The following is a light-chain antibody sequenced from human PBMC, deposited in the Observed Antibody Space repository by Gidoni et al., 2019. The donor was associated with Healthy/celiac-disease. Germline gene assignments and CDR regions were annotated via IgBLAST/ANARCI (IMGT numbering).Light chain of an antibody. CDR2: FCS. V-gene: IGKV2-28*01. CDR1: PSLLPSNGYNY. CDR3: MLALQTTPT. Sequence: DIVMTQATLSLTVTPGEPASISCRSGPSLLPSNGYNYLDWYLQKPRQSPPLLIYFCSKRASAVPDRFSASGSGTDFTLTISRVEADDVVVYYCMLALQTTPTFGGGTQVEIK. J-gene: IGKJ4*01.